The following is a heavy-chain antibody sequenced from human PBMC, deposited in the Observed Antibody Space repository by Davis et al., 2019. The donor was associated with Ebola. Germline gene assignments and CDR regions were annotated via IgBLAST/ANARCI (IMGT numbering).Heavy chain of an antibody. CDR1: GYTFTSYV. J-gene: IGHJ5*02. CDR2: ISAYNGNT. V-gene: IGHV1-18*01. D-gene: IGHD6-19*01. Sequence: AASVKVSCKASGYTFTSYVISWVRPAPGQGLEWMGWISAYNGNTNYAQKLQGRVTLTTDTSQSTSYMSLRSLRSDDTAVYYCARDPGSIRSGWYMGNCFDPWGQGTLVTVSS. CDR3: ARDPGSIRSGWYMGNCFDP.